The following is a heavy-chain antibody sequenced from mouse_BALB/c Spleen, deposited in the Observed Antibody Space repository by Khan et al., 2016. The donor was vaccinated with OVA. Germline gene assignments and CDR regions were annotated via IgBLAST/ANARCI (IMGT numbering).Heavy chain of an antibody. V-gene: IGHV3-6*02. Sequence: EVQLQESGPGLVKPSQSLSLTCSVTGYSITSGYYWNWIRQFPGNRLEWMGYISYDGSNNYNPSLKNRISITRDTSKKQIFLKLNSVTTEDTATYYCASKSYGKGAYWGQWTLVTVSA. J-gene: IGHJ3*01. CDR3: ASKSYGKGAY. CDR1: GYSITSGYY. D-gene: IGHD2-1*01. CDR2: ISYDGSN.